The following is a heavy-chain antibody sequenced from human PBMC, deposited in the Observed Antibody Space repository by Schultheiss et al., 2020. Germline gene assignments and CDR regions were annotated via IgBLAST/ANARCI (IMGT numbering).Heavy chain of an antibody. V-gene: IGHV4-61*02. J-gene: IGHJ6*02. CDR3: ARAKIGVVTIYYYYGMDV. Sequence: SETLSLTCTVSGGSISSGSYYWSWIRQPAGKGLEWIGRIYTSGSTNYNPSLKSRVTISVDTSKNQFSLKLSSVTAADAAVYYCARAKIGVVTIYYYYGMDVWGQGTTVTVSS. CDR1: GGSISSGSYY. D-gene: IGHD4-23*01. CDR2: IYTSGST.